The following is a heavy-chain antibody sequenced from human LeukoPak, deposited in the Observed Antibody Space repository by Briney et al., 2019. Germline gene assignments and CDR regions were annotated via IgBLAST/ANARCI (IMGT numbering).Heavy chain of an antibody. CDR2: INPDSGFT. CDR1: GYKFTDDY. CDR3: APTAEAYTSWWKV. Sequence: ASVKVSCKASGYKFTDDYMHWVRQAPGQGLEFMGWINPDSGFTNYAQKFKGRVTMTRDTSISTAYLEVRSLTSDDTAVYYCAPTAEAYTSWWKVWGQGTLVAVSS. J-gene: IGHJ4*02. V-gene: IGHV1-2*02. D-gene: IGHD3-16*01.